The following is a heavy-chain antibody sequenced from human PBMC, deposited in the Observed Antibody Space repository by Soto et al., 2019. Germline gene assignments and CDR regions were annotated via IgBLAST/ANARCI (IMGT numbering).Heavy chain of an antibody. D-gene: IGHD5-18*01. CDR3: VNSPDSSTSDY. CDR2: IYWNDDK. V-gene: IGHV2-5*01. J-gene: IGHJ4*02. Sequence: SGPTLVNPTQTLTLTCTFSGFSLSTFGMGVGWIRQPPGKALEWLALIYWNDDKRYSPSLNSRLTIAKDTSKNLVVLTMTNVDPVDAATYYCVNSPDSSTSDYWGQGTLVTVSS. CDR1: GFSLSTFGMG.